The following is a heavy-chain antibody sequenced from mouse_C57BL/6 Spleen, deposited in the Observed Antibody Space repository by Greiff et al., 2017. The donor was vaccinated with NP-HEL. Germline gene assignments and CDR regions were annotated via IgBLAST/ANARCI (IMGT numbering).Heavy chain of an antibody. CDR3: ARHERDLDMDY. Sequence: VQLQQSGAELVKPGASVTLSCKASGYTFTEYTMHWVKQRSGHGLEWIGWFYPGSGGINYNEKFKGKATLTADKSSSTVYMELSRMTSEDSAVYFCARHERDLDMDYWGQGTTVTVSS. CDR2: FYPGSGGI. V-gene: IGHV1-62-2*01. J-gene: IGHJ4*01. CDR1: GYTFTEYT.